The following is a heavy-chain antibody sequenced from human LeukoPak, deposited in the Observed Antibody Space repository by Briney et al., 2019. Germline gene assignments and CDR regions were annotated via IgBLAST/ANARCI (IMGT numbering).Heavy chain of an antibody. D-gene: IGHD3-3*01. CDR1: GFTFSSYG. V-gene: IGHV3-33*01. Sequence: GGSLRLSCAASGFTFSSYGMHWVRQAPGKGLEWVAVIWYDGSNKYYADSVKGRFTISRDNSKNTLYLQMNSLRAEDTAVYYCARATSYYDFWSGYLEYWGQGTLVTVSS. J-gene: IGHJ4*02. CDR3: ARATSYYDFWSGYLEY. CDR2: IWYDGSNK.